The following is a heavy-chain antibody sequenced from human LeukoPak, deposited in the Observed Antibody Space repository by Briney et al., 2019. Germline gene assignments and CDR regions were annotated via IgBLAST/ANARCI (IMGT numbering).Heavy chain of an antibody. V-gene: IGHV3-23*01. D-gene: IGHD2-15*01. J-gene: IGHJ4*02. Sequence: GGSLRLSCAASGFTFSSYAMSWVRQAPGKGLEWVPAISGSGGSTYYADSVKGRFTISRDNSKNTLYLQMNSLRAEDTAVYYCAKAGQDQYCSGGSCYRLLYYFDYWGQGTLVTVSS. CDR1: GFTFSSYA. CDR2: ISGSGGST. CDR3: AKAGQDQYCSGGSCYRLLYYFDY.